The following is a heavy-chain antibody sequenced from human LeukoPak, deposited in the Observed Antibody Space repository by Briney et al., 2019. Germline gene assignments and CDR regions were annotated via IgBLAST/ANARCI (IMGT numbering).Heavy chain of an antibody. CDR3: ASYSYGYGTAFDY. CDR2: IYYSGST. V-gene: IGHV4-59*01. D-gene: IGHD5-18*01. J-gene: IGHJ4*02. Sequence: SEALSLTCTVSGGSISSYYWSWIRQPPGKGLEWIGYIYYSGSTNYNPSLKSRVTISVDTSKNQFSLKLSSVTAADTAVYYCASYSYGYGTAFDYWGQGTLVTVSS. CDR1: GGSISSYY.